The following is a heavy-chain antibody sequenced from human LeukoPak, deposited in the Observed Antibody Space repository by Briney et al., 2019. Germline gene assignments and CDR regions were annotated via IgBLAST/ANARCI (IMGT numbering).Heavy chain of an antibody. D-gene: IGHD3-22*01. V-gene: IGHV3-21*01. J-gene: IGHJ4*02. CDR3: AKDSPLGGTMIAAEMYYFDY. CDR2: INSGNSTI. Sequence: PGGSLRLSCAASGFTFNSYSMNWVRQAPGKGLEWVSSINSGNSTIYYADSVRGRFTISRDNSKNTLYLQMNSLRAEDTAVYYCAKDSPLGGTMIAAEMYYFDYWGQGTLVTVSS. CDR1: GFTFNSYS.